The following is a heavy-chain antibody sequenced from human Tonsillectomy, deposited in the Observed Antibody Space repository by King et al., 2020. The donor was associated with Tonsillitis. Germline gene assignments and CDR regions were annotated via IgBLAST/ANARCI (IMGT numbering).Heavy chain of an antibody. Sequence: VQLVESGGGVVQPGGSLRLSCAASGFTFSSYGMHWVRQAPGKGLEWVAFTRYDGSNKYYAESVKGRFTISRDNSKNTLYLQMNSLRAEDTAVYYCAKDSTYYYDRSGYYPWGQGTMVTVSS. CDR1: GFTFSSYG. V-gene: IGHV3-30*02. J-gene: IGHJ3*01. CDR2: TRYDGSNK. CDR3: AKDSTYYYDRSGYYP. D-gene: IGHD3-22*01.